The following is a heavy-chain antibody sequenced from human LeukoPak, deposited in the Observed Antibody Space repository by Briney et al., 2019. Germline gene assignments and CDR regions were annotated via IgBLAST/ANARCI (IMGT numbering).Heavy chain of an antibody. J-gene: IGHJ4*02. V-gene: IGHV4-31*03. Sequence: PSETLSLTCTVSGGSISSGGYYWSWIRQHPGKGLEWIAYIYYTGSTYYNPSLKSRLTISVDRSKNQFSLRLSSMTAADTAVYYCARDNGGSGWVYWGQGTLVTVSS. CDR2: IYYTGST. CDR1: GGSISSGGYY. CDR3: ARDNGGSGWVY. D-gene: IGHD6-19*01.